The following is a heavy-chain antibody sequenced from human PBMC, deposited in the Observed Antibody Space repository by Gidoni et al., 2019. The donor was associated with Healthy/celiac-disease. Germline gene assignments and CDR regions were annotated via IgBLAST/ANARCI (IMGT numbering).Heavy chain of an antibody. D-gene: IGHD5-18*01. Sequence: QVQLQESGPGLVKPSQTLSLTCTVSGGSISSGSYYWSWIRQPAGKGLEWIGRIYTSGSTNYNPSLKSRVTMSVDTSKNQFSLKLSSVTAADTAVYYCASSTAMVGLGYYYDYMDVWGKGTTVTVSS. CDR2: IYTSGST. J-gene: IGHJ6*03. CDR1: GGSISSGSYY. V-gene: IGHV4-61*02. CDR3: ASSTAMVGLGYYYDYMDV.